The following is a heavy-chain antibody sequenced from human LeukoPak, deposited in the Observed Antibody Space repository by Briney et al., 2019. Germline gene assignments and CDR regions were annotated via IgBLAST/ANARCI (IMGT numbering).Heavy chain of an antibody. CDR2: IYSGGST. D-gene: IGHD6-13*01. CDR1: GFTLGNFD. CDR3: ARVRAAGPNWFDP. V-gene: IGHV3-66*02. J-gene: IGHJ5*02. Sequence: GGSLRLSCAASGFTLGNFDMTWVRQAPGKGLEWVSVIYSGGSTYYADSVKGRFTISRDNSKNTLYLQMNSLRAEDTAVYYCARVRAAGPNWFDPWGQGTLVTVSS.